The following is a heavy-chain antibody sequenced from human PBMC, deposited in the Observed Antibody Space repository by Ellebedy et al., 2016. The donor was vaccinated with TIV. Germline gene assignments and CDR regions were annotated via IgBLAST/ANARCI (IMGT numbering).Heavy chain of an antibody. CDR2: ISFSGGST. CDR1: GFTFSNCA. Sequence: GGSLRLSXAASGFTFSNCAMNWVRQAPGKGLEWVSGISFSGGSTYYADSVKGRFTISRDNSKNTLYLQMNSLRADDTAVYYCGAITVVRGGYYYYGMDVWGQGTTVTASS. CDR3: GAITVVRGGYYYYGMDV. D-gene: IGHD3-10*01. V-gene: IGHV3-23*01. J-gene: IGHJ6*02.